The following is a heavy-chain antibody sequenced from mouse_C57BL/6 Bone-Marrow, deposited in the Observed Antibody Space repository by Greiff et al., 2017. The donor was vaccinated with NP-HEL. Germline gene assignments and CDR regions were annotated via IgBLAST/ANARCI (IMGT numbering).Heavy chain of an antibody. V-gene: IGHV1-26*01. CDR2: INPNNGGT. Sequence: EVQLQQSGPELVKPGASVKISCKASGYTFTDYYMNWVKQSHGKSLEWIGDINPNNGGTSYNQKFKGKATLTVDKSSSTAYMELRSLTSEDSAVYYCAPLITTVAFWGQGTTLTVSS. CDR1: GYTFTDYY. D-gene: IGHD1-1*01. CDR3: APLITTVAF. J-gene: IGHJ2*01.